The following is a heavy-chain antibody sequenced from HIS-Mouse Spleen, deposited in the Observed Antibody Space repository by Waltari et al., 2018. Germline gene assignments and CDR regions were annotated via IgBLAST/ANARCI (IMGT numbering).Heavy chain of an antibody. CDR2: ISYDGSNK. CDR1: GFTFSSYG. D-gene: IGHD6-19*01. V-gene: IGHV3-30*18. J-gene: IGHJ4*02. Sequence: QVQLVESGGGVVQPGRSLRLSCAASGFTFSSYGMHWVRQAPGKGLEWVAVISYDGSNKYYADSVKGRFTISRDNSKNTLYLQMNSLRAEDTAVYYCEKASSGWLDYWGQGTLVTVSS. CDR3: EKASSGWLDY.